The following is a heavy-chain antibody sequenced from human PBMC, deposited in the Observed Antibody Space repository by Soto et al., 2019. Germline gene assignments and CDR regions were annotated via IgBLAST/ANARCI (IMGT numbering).Heavy chain of an antibody. CDR3: ARTANWNYGMVV. Sequence: SETLSLTCTVSGGSISSGDYYWSWIRQPPGKGLEWIGYIYYSGSTHYNPSLKSRVTVSVDTSKNQFSLKLSSVTAADTAVYYCARTANWNYGMVVWGQGTTVTVSS. CDR1: GGSISSGDYY. D-gene: IGHD1-1*01. J-gene: IGHJ6*02. V-gene: IGHV4-30-4*01. CDR2: IYYSGST.